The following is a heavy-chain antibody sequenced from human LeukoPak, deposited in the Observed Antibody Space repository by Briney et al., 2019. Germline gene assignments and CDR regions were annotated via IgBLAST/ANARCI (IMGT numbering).Heavy chain of an antibody. CDR2: ISGSGGST. Sequence: GGSLRLSCAASGFTFSSYAMSWVRQAPGKGLEWVSAISGSGGSTYYADSVKGRFTIPRDNSKNTLYLQMNSLRAEDTAVYYCAKKTGSSGAYFDYWGQGTLVTVSS. CDR1: GFTFSSYA. V-gene: IGHV3-23*01. D-gene: IGHD6-19*01. CDR3: AKKTGSSGAYFDY. J-gene: IGHJ4*02.